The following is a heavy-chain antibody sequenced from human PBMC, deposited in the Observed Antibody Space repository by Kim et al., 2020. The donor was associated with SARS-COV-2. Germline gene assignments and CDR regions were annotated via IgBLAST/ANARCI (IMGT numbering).Heavy chain of an antibody. J-gene: IGHJ4*02. CDR3: ARLVLIAAAIDY. CDR2: IYYSGST. V-gene: IGHV4-39*01. Sequence: SETLSLTCTVSGGSISSSSYYWGWIRQPPGKGLEWIGSIYYSGSTYNNPSLKSRVTISVDTSKNQFSLKLSSVTAADTAVYYCARLVLIAAAIDYWGQGTLVTVSS. CDR1: GGSISSSSYY. D-gene: IGHD6-13*01.